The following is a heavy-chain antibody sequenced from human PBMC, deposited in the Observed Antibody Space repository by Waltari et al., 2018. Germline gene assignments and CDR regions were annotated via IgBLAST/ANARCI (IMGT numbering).Heavy chain of an antibody. CDR3: ARMARKTYSSPVAGRDYYYGMDV. Sequence: SLRVSCAVSGFTFSRYWMNWVRQGPGKGLVWVARINSDGSDTSYADSVKGRFTISRDNAKNTVYLQMKSLRVEDTAVYYCARMARKTYSSPVAGRDYYYGMDVWGLGTTVTVSS. CDR1: GFTFSRYW. CDR2: INSDGSDT. D-gene: IGHD6-13*01. V-gene: IGHV3-74*01. J-gene: IGHJ6*02.